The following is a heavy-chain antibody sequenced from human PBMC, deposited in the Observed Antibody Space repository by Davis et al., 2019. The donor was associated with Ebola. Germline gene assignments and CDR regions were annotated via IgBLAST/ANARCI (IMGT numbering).Heavy chain of an antibody. Sequence: ASVKVSCKSSGYSFPRYGLVWVRQAPGLGLEWMGWISGFNTNTNFAQKFQGRVTVSKDTSTNTAYMDLRSLTSDDTAIYYCARAPNYDVLTGTSSYYFEDWGQGTLVTVSS. CDR2: ISGFNTNT. V-gene: IGHV1-18*04. CDR1: GYSFPRYG. J-gene: IGHJ4*02. D-gene: IGHD3-9*01. CDR3: ARAPNYDVLTGTSSYYFED.